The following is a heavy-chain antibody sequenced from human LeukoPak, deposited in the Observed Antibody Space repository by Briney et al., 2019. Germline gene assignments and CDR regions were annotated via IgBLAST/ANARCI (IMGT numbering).Heavy chain of an antibody. V-gene: IGHV4-30-4*01. CDR3: ARGAVWGDSPRYYFDS. CDR2: IYYSGST. Sequence: PSETLSLTCTVSGVSISSGGYYWSWIRQPPGKGLEWIGYIYYSGSTYYNPSLKGRVTISVDTSKKQFSLKLSSVTAADTAVYYCARGAVWGDSPRYYFDSWGQGTLVTVSS. J-gene: IGHJ4*02. D-gene: IGHD3-16*01. CDR1: GVSISSGGYY.